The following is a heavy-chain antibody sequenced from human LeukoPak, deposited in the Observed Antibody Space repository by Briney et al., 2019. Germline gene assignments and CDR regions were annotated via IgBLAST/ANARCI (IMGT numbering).Heavy chain of an antibody. V-gene: IGHV3-23*01. CDR2: AVGNGGTT. CDR1: GFTFVNYA. D-gene: IGHD6-19*01. J-gene: IGHJ4*02. CDR3: AKARLSTGWAYNGY. Sequence: GGSLRLSCAASGFTFVNYAMSWVRQAPGKGLEWVSAAVGNGGTTFYADSVKGRFTISRDNSKKMVYLQIYSLRAEDTAVYYCAKARLSTGWAYNGYWGPGTLVTASS.